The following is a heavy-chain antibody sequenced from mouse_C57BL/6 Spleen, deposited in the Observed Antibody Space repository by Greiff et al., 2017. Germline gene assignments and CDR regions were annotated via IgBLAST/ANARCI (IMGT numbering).Heavy chain of an antibody. D-gene: IGHD2-2*01. CDR3: ASYGYDDGDFDY. V-gene: IGHV1-53*01. J-gene: IGHJ2*01. CDR1: GYTFTSYW. CDR2: INPSNGGT. Sequence: QVQLRQPGTELVKPGASVKLSCKASGYTFTSYWMHWVKQRPGQGLEWIGNINPSNGGTNYNEKFKSKATLTVDKSSSTAYMQLSSLTSEDSAVYYCASYGYDDGDFDYWGQGTTLTVSS.